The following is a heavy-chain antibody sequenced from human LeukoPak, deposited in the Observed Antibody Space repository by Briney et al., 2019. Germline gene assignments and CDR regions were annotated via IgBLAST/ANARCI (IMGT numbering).Heavy chain of an antibody. CDR2: INHSGST. CDR3: ARVWSKYCSSTSCPRD. CDR1: GGSFSGYY. V-gene: IGHV4-34*01. D-gene: IGHD2-2*01. Sequence: KPSETLSLTCAVYGGSFSGYYWSWIRQPPGKGLEWIGEINHSGSTNYNPSLKSRVTISVDTSKNQFSLKLSSVTAADTAVYYCARVWSKYCSSTSCPRDWGQRTLVTVSS. J-gene: IGHJ4*02.